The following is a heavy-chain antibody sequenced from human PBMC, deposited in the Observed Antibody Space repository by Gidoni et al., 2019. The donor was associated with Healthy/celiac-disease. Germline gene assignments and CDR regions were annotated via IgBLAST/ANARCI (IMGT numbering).Heavy chain of an antibody. Sequence: QVQLQQWGAGLLKPSETLSLTCAVYGGSFSGYYWRWIRQPPGKGLEWIGEINHSGSTNYNPSLKSRVTISVDTSKNQFSLKLSSVTAADTAVYYCARGGRGYYDILTGYYRPPFDYWGQGTLVTVSS. V-gene: IGHV4-34*01. CDR1: GGSFSGYY. D-gene: IGHD3-9*01. J-gene: IGHJ4*02. CDR2: INHSGST. CDR3: ARGGRGYYDILTGYYRPPFDY.